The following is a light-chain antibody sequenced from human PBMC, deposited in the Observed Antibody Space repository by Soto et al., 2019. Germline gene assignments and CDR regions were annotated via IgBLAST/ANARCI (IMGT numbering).Light chain of an antibody. CDR2: GVS. V-gene: IGKV3-20*01. CDR3: HQYGASPWT. CDR1: QSVSSNY. J-gene: IGKJ1*01. Sequence: EIVLTQSPGTLSLSAGERATLSCRASQSVSSNYFAWFQQRPGQAPRLLIYGVSTRATGTPDRFSASGSATEFTLNINRLEPEAFAVYYCHQYGASPWTFGQGTKVEIK.